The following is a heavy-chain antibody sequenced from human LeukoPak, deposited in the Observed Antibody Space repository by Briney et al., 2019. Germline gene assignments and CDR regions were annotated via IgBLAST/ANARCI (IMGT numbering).Heavy chain of an antibody. Sequence: GGSLRLSCAASGFTFSSYWMSWVRQAPGKGLEWVANIKQDGSEKYYVDSVKGRFTISRDNAKNSLSLQMNSLRAEDTAVYYCARDKIVGATYYDYWGQGTLVTVSS. D-gene: IGHD1-26*01. CDR2: IKQDGSEK. CDR3: ARDKIVGATYYDY. CDR1: GFTFSSYW. V-gene: IGHV3-7*03. J-gene: IGHJ4*02.